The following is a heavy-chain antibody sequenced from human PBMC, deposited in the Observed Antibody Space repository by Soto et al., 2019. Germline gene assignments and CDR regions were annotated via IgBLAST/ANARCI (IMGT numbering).Heavy chain of an antibody. J-gene: IGHJ3*02. CDR2: IKSKTDGGTT. D-gene: IGHD2-15*01. Sequence: EVQLVESGGGLVKPGGSLRLSCAASGFTFSNAWMNWVRQSPGKGLEWVGRIKSKTDGGTTDYAAPVKGRFTISRDDSKNTLYLQMYSLKTEDTAVYYCTTTGGGYCSGGSCYGHDAFDIWGQGTMVTVSS. CDR3: TTTGGGYCSGGSCYGHDAFDI. CDR1: GFTFSNAW. V-gene: IGHV3-15*07.